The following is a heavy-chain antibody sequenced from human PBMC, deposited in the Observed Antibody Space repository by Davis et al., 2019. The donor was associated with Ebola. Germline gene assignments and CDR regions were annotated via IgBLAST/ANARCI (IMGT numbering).Heavy chain of an antibody. CDR2: IYSGGTTRYA. CDR1: GFTVRSTH. V-gene: IGHV3-66*01. D-gene: IGHD6-13*01. Sequence: GGPLRLSCAASGFTVRSTHMSWVRQAPGKGLEWVSVIYSGGTTRYADYADSVKGRFTISRDYSKNTLYLQMNSLRAEDTAVYYCARDFWYSPDWGQGTLVTVSS. CDR3: ARDFWYSPD. J-gene: IGHJ1*01.